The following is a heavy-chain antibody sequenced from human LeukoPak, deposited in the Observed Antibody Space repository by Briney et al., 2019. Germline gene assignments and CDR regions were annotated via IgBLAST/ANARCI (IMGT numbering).Heavy chain of an antibody. D-gene: IGHD5-24*01. CDR2: IYHSGST. CDR1: GYSISSGYY. Sequence: SETLSLTCAVSGYSISSGYYWGWIRQPPGKGLEWIGTIYHSGSTYYNPSPKSRVTISVDTSKNQFSLKLSSVTAADTAVYYCALAPDGFDHWGQGTLVTVSS. CDR3: ALAPDGFDH. J-gene: IGHJ4*02. V-gene: IGHV4-38-2*01.